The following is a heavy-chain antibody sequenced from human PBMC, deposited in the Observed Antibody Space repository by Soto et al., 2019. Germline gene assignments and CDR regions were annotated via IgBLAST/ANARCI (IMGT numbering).Heavy chain of an antibody. Sequence: SETLSLTCTVSGGSISCGSYYWSWIRHYPGKGLEWIGYIYYSGSTFYNPSLKSRLSISVDTSKNQFSLKLSSVTAADTAVYYCARAHTGXFDYVWQSYRYTADFDYWGPGTLVTVSS. CDR2: IYYSGST. V-gene: IGHV4-31*03. CDR3: ARAHTGXFDYVWQSYRYTADFDY. CDR1: GGSISCGSYY. J-gene: IGHJ4*02. D-gene: IGHD3-16*02.